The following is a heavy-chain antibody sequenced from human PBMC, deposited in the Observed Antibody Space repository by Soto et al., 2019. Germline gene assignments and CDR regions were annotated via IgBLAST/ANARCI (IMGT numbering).Heavy chain of an antibody. CDR3: ARGSFHYYYDSSGFLDY. D-gene: IGHD3-22*01. Sequence: ASVKVSCKASGYTFTSYYMHWVRQAPGQGLEWMGIINPSGGSTSYAQKFQGRVTMTRDTSTSTVYMELSSLRSEDTAVYYCARGSFHYYYDSSGFLDYWGQGTLVTVS. V-gene: IGHV1-46*03. CDR1: GYTFTSYY. J-gene: IGHJ4*02. CDR2: INPSGGST.